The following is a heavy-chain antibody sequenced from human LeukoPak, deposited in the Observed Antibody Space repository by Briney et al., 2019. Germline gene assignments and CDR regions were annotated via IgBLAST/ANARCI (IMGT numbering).Heavy chain of an antibody. CDR2: ISSSSSTI. Sequence: GGSLRLSCAASGFTFNNYGMHWVRQAPGKGLEWVSYISSSSSTIYYADSVKGRFTISRDNAKNSLYLQMNSLRAEDTAVYYCARAPNSSGWYRGVYWGQGTLVTVSS. V-gene: IGHV3-48*01. J-gene: IGHJ4*02. CDR1: GFTFNNYG. CDR3: ARAPNSSGWYRGVY. D-gene: IGHD6-19*01.